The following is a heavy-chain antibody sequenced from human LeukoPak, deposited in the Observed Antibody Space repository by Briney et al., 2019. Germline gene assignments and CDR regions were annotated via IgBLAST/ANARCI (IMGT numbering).Heavy chain of an antibody. CDR1: GGSISSYY. CDR3: ARDLGAVAGPETDAFDI. J-gene: IGHJ3*02. D-gene: IGHD6-19*01. V-gene: IGHV4-4*07. CDR2: IYTSGST. Sequence: PSETLSLTCTVSGGSISSYYWSWIRQPAGKGLEWIGRIYTSGSTNYNPSLKSRVTISVDTSKNQFSLKLSSVTAADTAVYYCARDLGAVAGPETDAFDIWGQGTMVTVSS.